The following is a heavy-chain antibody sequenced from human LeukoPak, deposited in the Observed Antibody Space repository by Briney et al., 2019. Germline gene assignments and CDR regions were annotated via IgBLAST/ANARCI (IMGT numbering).Heavy chain of an antibody. CDR1: GFTFSSYA. V-gene: IGHV3-23*01. CDR3: ARDSTYYYDSGSSGPHYFDN. D-gene: IGHD3-10*01. J-gene: IGHJ4*02. CDR2: IIGGGGST. Sequence: PGGSLRLSCAASGFTFSSYAMSWVRQAPGKGLDWVSPIIGGGGSTYYADSVKGRFTISRDNSKNTLYLQLNSLRAEDTAVYYCARDSTYYYDSGSSGPHYFDNWGQGTLVTVSS.